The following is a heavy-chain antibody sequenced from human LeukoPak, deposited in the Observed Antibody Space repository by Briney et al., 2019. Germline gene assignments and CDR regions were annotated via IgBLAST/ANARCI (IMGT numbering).Heavy chain of an antibody. Sequence: LGGSLRLSCVASGFPFSSYWMTWVRQAPGKGLEWVANIKQDGSKKSYVDSVKGRFTISRDNAKNSLYLQMNSLRAEDTAVYYCARGAYYYEDWGQGTLVTVSS. CDR1: GFPFSSYW. V-gene: IGHV3-7*01. D-gene: IGHD3-22*01. CDR3: ARGAYYYED. J-gene: IGHJ4*02. CDR2: IKQDGSKK.